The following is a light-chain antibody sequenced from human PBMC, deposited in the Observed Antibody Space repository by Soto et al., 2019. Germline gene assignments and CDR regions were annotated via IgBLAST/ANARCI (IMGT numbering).Light chain of an antibody. CDR3: QQYNRYWT. V-gene: IGKV1-5*03. Sequence: DIQMTQSPSTLSASVGDRVTITCRASQSISIWLAWYQHKPGKAPKLLIYKASSLESGVPSRFSGSGSWTEFTLTISSLQPDDFATYYCQQYNRYWTFGQGTKVEIK. CDR2: KAS. J-gene: IGKJ1*01. CDR1: QSISIW.